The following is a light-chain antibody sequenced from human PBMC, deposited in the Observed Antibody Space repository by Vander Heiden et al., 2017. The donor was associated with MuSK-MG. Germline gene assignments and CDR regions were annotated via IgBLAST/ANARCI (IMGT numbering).Light chain of an antibody. CDR3: QSYDSSNRGVV. V-gene: IGLV6-57*02. J-gene: IGLJ2*01. CDR2: EDN. CDR1: SGSIASNY. Sequence: NSMLTQPHSVSESPGKTVTISCTGSSGSIASNYVQWYQQRPGSAPTIVIYEDNQRPSGVPDRFSGSIDSSSNSASLTISGLRTEDEADYYCQSYDSSNRGVVFGGGTKLTVL.